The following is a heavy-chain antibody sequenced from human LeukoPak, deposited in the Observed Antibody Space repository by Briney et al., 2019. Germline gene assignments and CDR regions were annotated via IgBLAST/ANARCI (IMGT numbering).Heavy chain of an antibody. CDR3: ARVRKGLLGMDV. Sequence: PGGSLRPSCTASGFSFSSYVMNWVRQAPGKGLEWVSYISSSGTSTRYYADSVKGRLTVSRDNAKNSLDLQMNSLRVEDTAVYYCARVRKGLLGMDVWGQGTTVTVSS. J-gene: IGHJ6*02. CDR1: GFSFSSYV. CDR2: ISSSGTSTR. D-gene: IGHD3-10*01. V-gene: IGHV3-48*03.